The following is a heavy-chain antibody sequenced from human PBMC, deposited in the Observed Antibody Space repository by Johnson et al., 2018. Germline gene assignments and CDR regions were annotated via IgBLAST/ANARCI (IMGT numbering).Heavy chain of an antibody. CDR1: GGSISSYY. Sequence: QVQLQESGPGLVKPSDTLSLMCTVSGGSISSYYYHWIRQSPGKGLEWIGYMYHSGGTNYNPSLNVRGTISLDPSKNQFSLKPRFVTAGDTAVYCCARGRGTGSYSQAYLDHWGQGTLVTVSS. J-gene: IGHJ1*01. D-gene: IGHD3-3*02. V-gene: IGHV4-59*01. CDR2: MYHSGGT. CDR3: ARGRGTGSYSQAYLDH.